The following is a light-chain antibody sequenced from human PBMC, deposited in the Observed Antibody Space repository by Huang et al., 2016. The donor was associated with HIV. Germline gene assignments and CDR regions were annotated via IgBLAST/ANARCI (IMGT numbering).Light chain of an antibody. CDR1: QGVSSSY. CDR2: EAS. CDR3: QHYTSSPWA. V-gene: IGKV3-20*01. J-gene: IGKJ1*01. Sequence: EIVLTQSPGTLSLSPGERATLSCRASQGVSSSYLAWYQQKPGHAPRLLIFEASTRATGIPDRFSGSGSGTDFTLTISRLEPEDFAVYFCQHYTSSPWAFGQGTKVEI.